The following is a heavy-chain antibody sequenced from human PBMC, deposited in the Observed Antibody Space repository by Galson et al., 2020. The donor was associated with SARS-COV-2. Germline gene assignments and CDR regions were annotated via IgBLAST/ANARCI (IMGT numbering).Heavy chain of an antibody. J-gene: IGHJ4*02. CDR2: ITGGGSST. CDR3: ARGVSTWYAHPLDS. Sequence: GESLKISCAASGFTFSAHAMGWVRQAPGKGLEWVSGITGGGSSTYYADAVKGRFTIPRDSSNNTLYLQMNSLRVEDTAIFYCARGVSTWYAHPLDSWGQGTLVIVSS. D-gene: IGHD6-13*01. V-gene: IGHV3-23*01. CDR1: GFTFSAHA.